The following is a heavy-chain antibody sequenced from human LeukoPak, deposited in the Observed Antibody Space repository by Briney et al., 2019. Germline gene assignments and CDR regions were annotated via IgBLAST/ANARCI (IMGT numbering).Heavy chain of an antibody. CDR1: GGSISSYY. CDR3: ARVAYYDSSGPSYYFDY. J-gene: IGHJ4*02. Sequence: SETLSLTCTVSGGSISSYYWSWIRQPPGKGLEWIGSIYYSGSTYYNPSLKSRVTISVDTSKNQFSLKLSSVTAADTAVYYCARVAYYDSSGPSYYFDYWGQGTLVTVSS. D-gene: IGHD3-22*01. V-gene: IGHV4-59*12. CDR2: IYYSGST.